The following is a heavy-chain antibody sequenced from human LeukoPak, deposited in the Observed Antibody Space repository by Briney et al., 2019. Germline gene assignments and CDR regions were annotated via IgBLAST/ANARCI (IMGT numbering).Heavy chain of an antibody. D-gene: IGHD2-15*01. V-gene: IGHV4-59*01. J-gene: IGHJ3*02. CDR2: IYYSGST. CDR3: ARGGDCSGGRCPFDAFDI. CDR1: GGSISSYY. Sequence: SETLSLTCTVSGGSISSYYWSWIRQPPGNGLEWIGYIYYSGSTNYNPSLKSRVTISVDTSRNQFSLKLSSVTAADTAVYYCARGGDCSGGRCPFDAFDIWGQGTMVTVSS.